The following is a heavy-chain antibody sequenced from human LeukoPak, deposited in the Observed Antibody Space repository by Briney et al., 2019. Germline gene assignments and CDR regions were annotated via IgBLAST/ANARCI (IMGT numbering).Heavy chain of an antibody. CDR1: GYSISSGYY. CDR2: IYYSGSA. CDR3: ARDGDGAFDI. V-gene: IGHV4-61*01. J-gene: IGHJ3*02. Sequence: PSETLSLTCTVSGYSISSGYYWGWIRQPPGKGLEWIGYIYYSGSANYNPSLKSRVTISVGTSKNQFSLKLSSVTAADTAVYYCARDGDGAFDIWGQGTMVTVSS. D-gene: IGHD2-21*01.